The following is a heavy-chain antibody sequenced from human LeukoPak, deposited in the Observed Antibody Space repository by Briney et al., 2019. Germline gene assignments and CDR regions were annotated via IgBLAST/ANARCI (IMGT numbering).Heavy chain of an antibody. V-gene: IGHV1-8*01. CDR1: GYTFTSYD. Sequence: ASVKVSCKASGYTFTSYDINWVRQATGQGLEWMGWMNPNSADTGYAQKFQGRVTMTRNTSISTAYTELSSLRSEDTAVYYCTRHPVGALRDWGQGTLVTVSS. CDR2: MNPNSADT. D-gene: IGHD1-26*01. J-gene: IGHJ4*02. CDR3: TRHPVGALRD.